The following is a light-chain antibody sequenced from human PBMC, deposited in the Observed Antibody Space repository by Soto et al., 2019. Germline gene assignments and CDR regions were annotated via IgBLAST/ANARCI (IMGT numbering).Light chain of an antibody. V-gene: IGLV1-40*01. Sequence: QSVLTQPPSVSGAPGQRVTISCTGSSSNIGTGYDVHWYQQLPGTAPKLLIFANNNRPSGVPNRFSGSKSGTSASLDITGLQAEHEADYYCQSYDISLSGYVFGTGTKFTVL. CDR1: SSNIGTGYD. CDR3: QSYDISLSGYV. CDR2: ANN. J-gene: IGLJ1*01.